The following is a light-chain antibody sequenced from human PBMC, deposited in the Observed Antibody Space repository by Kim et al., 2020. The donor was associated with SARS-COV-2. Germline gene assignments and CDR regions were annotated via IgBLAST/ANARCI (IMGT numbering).Light chain of an antibody. CDR2: AAS. CDR3: LQDYNYPYT. Sequence: SASVGDRVSITCQASQGIRNDLGWYQQKPGKAPELLIYAASSLHSEVPSRFSGSGSGTDFTLTISSLQPEDFATYYCLQDYNYPYTFGQGTKLEI. CDR1: QGIRND. V-gene: IGKV1-6*01. J-gene: IGKJ2*01.